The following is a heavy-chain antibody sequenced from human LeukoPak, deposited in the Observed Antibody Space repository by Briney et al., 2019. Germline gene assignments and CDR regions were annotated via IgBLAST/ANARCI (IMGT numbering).Heavy chain of an antibody. CDR2: ISGSGGST. V-gene: IGHV3-23*01. CDR1: GFTFSSYA. D-gene: IGHD4-17*01. CDR3: TNDNYGDYKDYYYYGMDV. Sequence: GGSLRLSCAASGFTFSSYAMSWVRQAPGKGLEWVSAISGSGGSTYCADSVKGRFTISRDNSKNTLYLQMNSLRAEDTAVYYCTNDNYGDYKDYYYYGMDVWGQGTTVTVSS. J-gene: IGHJ6*02.